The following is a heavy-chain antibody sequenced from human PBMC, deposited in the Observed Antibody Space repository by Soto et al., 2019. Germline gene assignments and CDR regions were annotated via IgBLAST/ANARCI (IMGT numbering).Heavy chain of an antibody. CDR3: TTDRKQLANEDFDY. Sequence: GGSLRLSCAASGFTFSNAWMSWVRQAPGKGLEWVGRIKSKTDGGTTDYAAPVKGRFTISRDDSKNTLYLQMNSLKTEDTAVYYCTTDRKQLANEDFDYWGQGTLVTVSS. D-gene: IGHD6-13*01. J-gene: IGHJ4*02. V-gene: IGHV3-15*01. CDR1: GFTFSNAW. CDR2: IKSKTDGGTT.